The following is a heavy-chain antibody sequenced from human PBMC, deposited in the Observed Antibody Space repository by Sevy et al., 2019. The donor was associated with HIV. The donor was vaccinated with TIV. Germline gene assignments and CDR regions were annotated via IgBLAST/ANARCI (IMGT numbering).Heavy chain of an antibody. V-gene: IGHV4-61*09. CDR1: GGSIGSGNYY. D-gene: IGHD2-15*01. J-gene: IGHJ4*02. CDR2: IYASGRT. Sequence: SETLSLTCAVSGGSIGSGNYYWIWIRQPAGKGTEWIGHIYASGRTNYNPSLKSRITMSVDTSKNQFSLKLSSVTAADTAVYYCVRGGNWRDYFDYWCQGILVTVSS. CDR3: VRGGNWRDYFDY.